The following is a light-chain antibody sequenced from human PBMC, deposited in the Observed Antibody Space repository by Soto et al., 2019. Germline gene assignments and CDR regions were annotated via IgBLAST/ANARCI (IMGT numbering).Light chain of an antibody. J-gene: IGKJ2*01. CDR1: QSVTSSY. CDR3: QQYGSSPYT. Sequence: EIVLTQSPGTLSLSPGERATLSCRASQSVTSSYLAWYQQKPGQAPRLLIYGASSRATAIPGRFSGSGSATDFSLTISRVEPEDLAVYYCQQYGSSPYTFGQGTKLEI. CDR2: GAS. V-gene: IGKV3-20*01.